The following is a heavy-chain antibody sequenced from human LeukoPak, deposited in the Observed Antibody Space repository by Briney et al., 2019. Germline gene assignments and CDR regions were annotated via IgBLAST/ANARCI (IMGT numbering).Heavy chain of an antibody. CDR3: ASSPPRDCSGGSCYGLFVLFNY. V-gene: IGHV4-59*08. CDR2: IYYSGST. CDR1: GGSISSYY. J-gene: IGHJ4*02. Sequence: SETLSLTCTVSGGSISSYYWSWIRQPPGKGLEWIGYIYYSGSTNYNPSLKSRVTISVDTSKNQFSLKLSSVTAADTAVYYCASSPPRDCSGGSCYGLFVLFNYWGQGTLVTVSS. D-gene: IGHD2-15*01.